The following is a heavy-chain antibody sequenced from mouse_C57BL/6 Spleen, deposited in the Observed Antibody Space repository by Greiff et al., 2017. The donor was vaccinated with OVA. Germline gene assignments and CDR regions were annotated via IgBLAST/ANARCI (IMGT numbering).Heavy chain of an antibody. D-gene: IGHD1-1*01. CDR3: ARGTKVVAQPFDY. CDR1: GYTFTSYW. Sequence: QVQLQQPGAELVKPGASVKLSCKASGYTFTSYWMQWVKQRPGQGLEWIGEIDPSDSYTNYNQKFKGKATLTVDTSSSTAYMQLSSLTSEDSAVYYCARGTKVVAQPFDYWGQGTTLTVSS. J-gene: IGHJ2*01. V-gene: IGHV1-50*01. CDR2: IDPSDSYT.